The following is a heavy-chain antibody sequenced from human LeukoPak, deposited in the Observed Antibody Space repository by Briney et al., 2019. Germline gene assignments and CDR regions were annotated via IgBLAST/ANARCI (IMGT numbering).Heavy chain of an antibody. CDR3: ARDQLPRIAAAGTRPYYFDY. V-gene: IGHV1-18*01. CDR1: GYTFTSYG. J-gene: IGHJ4*02. D-gene: IGHD6-13*01. CDR2: ISAYNGNT. Sequence: GASVTVSCKASGYTFTSYGISWVRQAPGQGLEWMGWISAYNGNTNYAQKLQGRVTMTTDTSTSTAYMELSSLRSEDTAVYYCARDQLPRIAAAGTRPYYFDYWGQGTLVTVSS.